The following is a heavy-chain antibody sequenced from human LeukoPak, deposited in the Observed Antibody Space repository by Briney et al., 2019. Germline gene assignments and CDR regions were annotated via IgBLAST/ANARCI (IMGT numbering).Heavy chain of an antibody. CDR2: IKPKTDGETT. J-gene: IGHJ4*02. V-gene: IGHV3-15*01. D-gene: IGHD2-21*01. Sequence: GGSLRLSCAAPGFIFTNYFMSWVRQAPGKGLEWVGRIKPKTDGETTEYAAPVKGRFSISRDDSKNMLYLQMNSLKTEDTAVYYCITPLPYSAQGGQGTLVTVSS. CDR1: GFIFTNYF. CDR3: ITPLPYSAQ.